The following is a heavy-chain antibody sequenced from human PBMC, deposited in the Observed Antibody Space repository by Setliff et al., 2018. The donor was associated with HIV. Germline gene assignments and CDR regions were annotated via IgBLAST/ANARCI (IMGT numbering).Heavy chain of an antibody. D-gene: IGHD3-16*02. J-gene: IGHJ4*02. CDR3: AIGHYRGPSG. CDR2: IKDDGSET. V-gene: IGHV3-7*03. CDR1: GFTLSNSW. Sequence: GGSLRLSCAASGFTLSNSWMNWVRQAPGKGLEWVANIKDDGSETYYVDSVEGRFSISRDNAKNSVFLQMNSLRADDTAIYYCAIGHYRGPSGWGQGTLVTVSS.